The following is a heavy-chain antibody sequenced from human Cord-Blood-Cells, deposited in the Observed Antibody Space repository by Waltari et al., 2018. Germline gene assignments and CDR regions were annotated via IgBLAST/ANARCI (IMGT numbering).Heavy chain of an antibody. CDR1: GYTFASYD. CDR3: ARGSLGIGSYGY. V-gene: IGHV1-8*03. Sequence: QVQLVPSGAEVKKPGASVKVSCKAPGYTFASYDTNWLRQATGQGLEWMGWMNPNSGNTGYAQKFQGRVTITRNTSISTAYMELSSLRSEDTAVYYCARGSLGIGSYGYWGQGTLVTVSS. CDR2: MNPNSGNT. D-gene: IGHD1-26*01. J-gene: IGHJ4*02.